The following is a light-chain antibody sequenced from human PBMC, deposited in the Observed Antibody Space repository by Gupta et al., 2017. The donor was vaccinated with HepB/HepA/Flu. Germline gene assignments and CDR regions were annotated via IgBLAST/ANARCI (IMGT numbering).Light chain of an antibody. Sequence: DILMTQSPASLAASLGEWATINCKSSQSVLYSSNNKNYLAWYQQKPGQPPKLLIYWASTRESGVPDRFSGSGSGTDFTLTISSLQAEDVAVYYCQQYYSTPFSFGPGTKVDIK. J-gene: IGKJ3*01. V-gene: IGKV4-1*01. CDR3: QQYYSTPFS. CDR2: WAS. CDR1: QSVLYSSNNKNY.